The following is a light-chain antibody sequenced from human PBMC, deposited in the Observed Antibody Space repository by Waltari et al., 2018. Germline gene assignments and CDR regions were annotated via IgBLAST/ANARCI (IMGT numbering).Light chain of an antibody. CDR1: QAISTA. J-gene: IGKJ4*01. CDR2: AAS. Sequence: DIQMTHPPSSLSASVGNTVTITCRATQAISTAVAWYQQKPGKAPKLLLYAASTLHSGVPSRFSGSGSGTEFTLTISSLQSEDFATYYCQQYSSFPPLTFGGGTKVEIK. CDR3: QQYSSFPPLT. V-gene: IGKV1-NL1*01.